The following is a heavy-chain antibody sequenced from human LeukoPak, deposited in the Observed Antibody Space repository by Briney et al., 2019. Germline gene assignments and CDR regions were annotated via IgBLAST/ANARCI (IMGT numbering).Heavy chain of an antibody. Sequence: GGSLRLSCAASGFTFSGSAMHWVRQAPGKGLEWVSYISSSGSTIYYADSVKGRFTISRDNAKNSLYLQMNSLRAEDTAVYYCARDYGGSSPFDYWGQGTLVTVSS. D-gene: IGHD4-23*01. J-gene: IGHJ4*02. CDR1: GFTFSGSA. V-gene: IGHV3-48*03. CDR3: ARDYGGSSPFDY. CDR2: ISSSGSTI.